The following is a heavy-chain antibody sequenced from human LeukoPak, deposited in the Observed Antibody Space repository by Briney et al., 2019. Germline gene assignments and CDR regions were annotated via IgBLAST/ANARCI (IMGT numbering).Heavy chain of an antibody. CDR3: ARDRGTSLGSDY. CDR1: GYTFTRYY. Sequence: EASVKVSCKASGYTFTRYYIHWVRQAPGQGLEWMGMINPSSGGTSYAQKFRGRVTVTRDTSTSTVYMELSSLRSDDTAVYYCARDRGTSLGSDYWGQGTLVTVSS. CDR2: INPSSGGT. V-gene: IGHV1-46*01. J-gene: IGHJ4*02. D-gene: IGHD1-26*01.